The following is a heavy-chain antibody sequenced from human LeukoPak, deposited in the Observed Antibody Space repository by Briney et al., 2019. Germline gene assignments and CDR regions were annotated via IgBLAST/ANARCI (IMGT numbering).Heavy chain of an antibody. V-gene: IGHV3-7*03. D-gene: IGHD3-16*01. Sequence: GGSLRLSCAASGFTCSSYWMSWVRQAPGKGLEWVANIKPDGSEKYYVDSVKGRFTISRDNSRDTLYLQMNSLRAEDTAVYYCAKGYYDYVWGSYYFDYWGQGTLVTVSS. CDR2: IKPDGSEK. J-gene: IGHJ4*02. CDR1: GFTCSSYW. CDR3: AKGYYDYVWGSYYFDY.